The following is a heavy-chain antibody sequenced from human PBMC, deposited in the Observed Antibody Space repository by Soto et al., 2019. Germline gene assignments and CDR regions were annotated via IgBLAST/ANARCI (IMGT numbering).Heavy chain of an antibody. CDR3: NRRLGLTALFDY. CDR1: GDSISSGGYS. J-gene: IGHJ4*02. D-gene: IGHD2-21*02. V-gene: IGHV4-30-2*01. Sequence: SETLSLTCAVSGDSISSGGYSWSWIRQPPGKVLEWIGYIYRGGSTSYNPSLNSRVTISLDSSKNQFSLRLSSVTAADTAVYYCNRRLGLTALFDYWGQGSLVTVSS. CDR2: IYRGGST.